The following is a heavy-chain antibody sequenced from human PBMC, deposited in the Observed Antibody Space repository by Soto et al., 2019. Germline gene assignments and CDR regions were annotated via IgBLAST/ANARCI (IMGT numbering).Heavy chain of an antibody. D-gene: IGHD3-10*01. Sequence: SETLSLTCTVSGGSISSYYWSWIRQPPGKGLEWIGYIYYSGSTNYNPSLKSRVTISVDTSKNQFSLKLSSVTAADTAVYYCARVVWFGESYYFDYWGQGTLVTVS. J-gene: IGHJ4*02. V-gene: IGHV4-59*01. CDR1: GGSISSYY. CDR2: IYYSGST. CDR3: ARVVWFGESYYFDY.